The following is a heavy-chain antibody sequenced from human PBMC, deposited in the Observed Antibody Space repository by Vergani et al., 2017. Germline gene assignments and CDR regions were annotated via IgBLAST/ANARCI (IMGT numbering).Heavy chain of an antibody. CDR3: AKANPRNSGYDYLYYYHAMDV. V-gene: IGHV4-61*02. Sequence: QVQLQESGPGLVKPSQTLSLTCTVSGASINNDFYYWHWIRQPAGKGLEWIGRIYVSGITDYNSSLQSRVSMSVDTSKNQFSLTQTSVSAGDTAVYYCAKANPRNSGYDYLYYYHAMDVWGQGTTVTVSS. J-gene: IGHJ6*02. D-gene: IGHD5-12*01. CDR1: GASINNDFYY. CDR2: IYVSGIT.